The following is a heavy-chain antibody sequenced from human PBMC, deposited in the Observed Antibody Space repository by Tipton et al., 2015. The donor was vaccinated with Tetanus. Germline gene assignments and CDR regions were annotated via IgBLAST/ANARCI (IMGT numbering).Heavy chain of an antibody. CDR2: INYSGST. Sequence: TLSLTCTVSGGSINRYYWSWIRQSPGKGLEWIGYINYSGSTNYNPSLKSRVTISVDTSKNQFSLNLSSVTAADTAVYYCARGTTLDYWGQGTLVTVSS. V-gene: IGHV4-59*01. J-gene: IGHJ4*02. CDR3: ARGTTLDY. D-gene: IGHD4-11*01. CDR1: GGSINRYY.